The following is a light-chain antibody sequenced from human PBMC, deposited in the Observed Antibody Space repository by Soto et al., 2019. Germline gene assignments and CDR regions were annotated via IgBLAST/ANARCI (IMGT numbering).Light chain of an antibody. V-gene: IGKV3-20*01. CDR2: GAS. J-gene: IGKJ4*01. Sequence: EIVLTQSPGTLSSSPGERATLSCRASQSVSSSYLAWYQQKPGQAPRLLIYGASSRATGIPDRFSGSGSVTDFTLTISSLEPEDFAVYYCQQYGSSPLTFGGGTKGEIK. CDR1: QSVSSSY. CDR3: QQYGSSPLT.